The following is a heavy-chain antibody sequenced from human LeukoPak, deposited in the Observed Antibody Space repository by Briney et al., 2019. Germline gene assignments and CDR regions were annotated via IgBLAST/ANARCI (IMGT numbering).Heavy chain of an antibody. CDR1: GFAFNTYG. D-gene: IGHD6-13*01. CDR3: ASAAGAFDM. Sequence: GGSLRLSCAASGFAFNTYGMHWIRQSPGKGLEWVAVIWSDSSHKYYLDSMQGRCTISRDNSKNMVYLQINSLRLEDTAVYYCASAAGAFDMRGQGTLVTVSS. CDR2: IWSDSSHK. V-gene: IGHV3-33*01. J-gene: IGHJ3*02.